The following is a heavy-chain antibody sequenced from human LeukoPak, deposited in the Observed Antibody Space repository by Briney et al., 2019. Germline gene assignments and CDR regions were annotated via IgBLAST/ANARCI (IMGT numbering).Heavy chain of an antibody. CDR1: GGSVSSGSYY. Sequence: SETLSLTCTVSGGSVSSGSYYWSWIRQPPGKGLEWIGYYSGNTNYNPSPKSRVTISVDTSKNQFSLKLSSVTAADTAVYYCARDGGMRILDYWGQGTLVTVSS. CDR2: YSGNT. D-gene: IGHD3-16*01. V-gene: IGHV4-61*01. CDR3: ARDGGMRILDY. J-gene: IGHJ4*02.